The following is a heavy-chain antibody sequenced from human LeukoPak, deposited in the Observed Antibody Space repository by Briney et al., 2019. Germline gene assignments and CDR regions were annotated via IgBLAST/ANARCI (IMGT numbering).Heavy chain of an antibody. D-gene: IGHD6-6*01. CDR3: ASIAPKYSSSKTVSPQDNYYYYGMDV. Sequence: GSSVKVSCKASGGTFSSYAISWVRQAPGQGLEWMGRIIPILGIANYAQKFQGRVTITADKSTSTAYMELSSLRSEDTAVYYCASIAPKYSSSKTVSPQDNYYYYGMDVWGQGTTVTVSS. CDR2: IIPILGIA. J-gene: IGHJ6*02. CDR1: GGTFSSYA. V-gene: IGHV1-69*04.